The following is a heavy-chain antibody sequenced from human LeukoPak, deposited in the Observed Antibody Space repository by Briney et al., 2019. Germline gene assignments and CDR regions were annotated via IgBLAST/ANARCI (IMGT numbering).Heavy chain of an antibody. D-gene: IGHD4-17*01. V-gene: IGHV1-69*13. CDR3: AREDLDYGECFDY. CDR1: GGTFSSYA. Sequence: GASVKVSCKASGGTFSSYAISWVRQAPGQGLEWMGGIIPIFGTANYAQKFQGRVTITADESTSTAYMELSSLRSEDTAVYYCAREDLDYGECFDYWGQGTLVTVSS. J-gene: IGHJ4*02. CDR2: IIPIFGTA.